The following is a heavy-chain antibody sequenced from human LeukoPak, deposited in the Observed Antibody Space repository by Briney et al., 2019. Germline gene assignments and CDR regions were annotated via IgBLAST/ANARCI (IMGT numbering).Heavy chain of an antibody. CDR1: GYTFTGYY. J-gene: IGHJ4*02. D-gene: IGHD3-22*01. Sequence: ASVKVSCKPSGYTFTGYYIHWVRQAPGQGLEWMGWINPNSGGTNYAQKFQGRVTMTWDTSISTAYMELTRLRSDDTAVYYCARGRTSMIVVALDHWGQGTLVTVSS. CDR2: INPNSGGT. CDR3: ARGRTSMIVVALDH. V-gene: IGHV1-2*02.